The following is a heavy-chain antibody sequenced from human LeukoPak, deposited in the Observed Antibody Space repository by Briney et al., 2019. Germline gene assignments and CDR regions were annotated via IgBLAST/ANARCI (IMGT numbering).Heavy chain of an antibody. Sequence: GGSLRLSCAASGFTFSIYSLNWVRQAPGRGLEWVSSISSSSSFISHADSVKGRFTISRDNAKNSLYLQMNSLRAEDTAVYYCAKNRKSSSSDFDYWGQGTLVTVSS. CDR2: ISSSSSFI. J-gene: IGHJ4*02. D-gene: IGHD6-6*01. CDR1: GFTFSIYS. V-gene: IGHV3-21*06. CDR3: AKNRKSSSSDFDY.